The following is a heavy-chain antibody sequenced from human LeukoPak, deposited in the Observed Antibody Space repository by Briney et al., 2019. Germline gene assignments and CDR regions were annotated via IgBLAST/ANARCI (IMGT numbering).Heavy chain of an antibody. CDR1: GFTFSSYA. CDR3: ARDRFFATLYYYGMDV. CDR2: ISYDGSNK. D-gene: IGHD3-10*01. V-gene: IGHV3-30*01. Sequence: GGSLRLSCAASGFTFSSYAMHWVRQAPGKGLEWVAVISYDGSNKYYADSVKGRFTISRDNSKNTLYLQMNSLRAEDTVVYYCARDRFFATLYYYGMDVWGQGTTVTVSS. J-gene: IGHJ6*02.